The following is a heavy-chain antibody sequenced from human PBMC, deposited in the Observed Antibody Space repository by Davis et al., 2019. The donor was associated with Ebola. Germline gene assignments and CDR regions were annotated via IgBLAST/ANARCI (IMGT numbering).Heavy chain of an antibody. V-gene: IGHV4-59*12. CDR1: GASISSYY. J-gene: IGHJ5*02. D-gene: IGHD2-21*02. CDR3: ARDKVGGIVVVTATHNWFDP. Sequence: SETLSLTCTVSGASISSYYWSWIRQPPGKGLEWIAYIHYSGSTKYNPSLQSRVAMSLDTSKNQFSLKLSSVTAADTAVYYCARDKVGGIVVVTATHNWFDPWGQGTLVTVSS. CDR2: IHYSGST.